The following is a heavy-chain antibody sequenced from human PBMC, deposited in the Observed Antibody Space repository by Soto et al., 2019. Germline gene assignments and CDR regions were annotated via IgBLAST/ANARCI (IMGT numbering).Heavy chain of an antibody. CDR3: ATVCCIYWYGGDNNYSGAV. J-gene: IGHJ6*02. D-gene: IGHD2-15*01. CDR2: IDPSDSYT. V-gene: IGHV5-10-1*01. CDR1: GNSFNRPW. Sequence: GESLKISCQESGNSFNRPWITRVRQMPGKGLEWMGRIDPSDSYTNYSPSFQGHVTISTDRSTSSAYLEWRSLKASDTAIYDGATVCCIYWYGGDNNYSGAVWGQGTTVTVSS.